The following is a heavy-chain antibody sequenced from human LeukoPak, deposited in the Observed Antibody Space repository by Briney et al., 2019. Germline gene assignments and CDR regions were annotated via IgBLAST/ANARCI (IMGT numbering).Heavy chain of an antibody. CDR1: GGSISSYY. V-gene: IGHV4-59*08. Sequence: SSETLSLTCTVSGGSISSYYWSWIRQPPGKGLEWIGYISYSGSTNYNYSPSLKSRVTISVDTSKNQFSLKLSSVTAADTTVYYCARHVWGSGFDYWGQGTLVTVSS. D-gene: IGHD7-27*01. J-gene: IGHJ4*02. CDR2: ISYSGST. CDR3: ARHVWGSGFDY.